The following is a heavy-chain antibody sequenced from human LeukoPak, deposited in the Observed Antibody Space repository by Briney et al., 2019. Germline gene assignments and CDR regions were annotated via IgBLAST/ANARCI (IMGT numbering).Heavy chain of an antibody. CDR2: IWNDGSYK. V-gene: IGHV3-33*01. CDR1: GFTFTTYG. J-gene: IGHJ4*02. D-gene: IGHD6-13*01. CDR3: ARDLWQQMIQGYDY. Sequence: GGSLRLSCAASGFTFTTYGMHWVHQAPGKGLEWVAVIWNDGSYKHYADSVKGRFTISRDDSKNTIYLQMNSLRAEDTVVYYCARDLWQQMIQGYDYWGQGTLVTVSS.